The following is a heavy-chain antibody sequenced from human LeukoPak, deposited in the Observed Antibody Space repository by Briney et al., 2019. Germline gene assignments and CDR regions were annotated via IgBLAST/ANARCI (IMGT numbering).Heavy chain of an antibody. J-gene: IGHJ4*02. V-gene: IGHV4-59*01. CDR2: IYYSGST. CDR3: AREGQQLMYYFDY. Sequence: KASETLSLTCTVSGGSISSYYWSWIRQPPGKGLEWIGYIYYSGSTNYNPSLKSRVTISVDTSKNQFSLKLSSVTAADTAVYYCAREGQQLMYYFDYWGQGTLVTVSS. CDR1: GGSISSYY. D-gene: IGHD6-13*01.